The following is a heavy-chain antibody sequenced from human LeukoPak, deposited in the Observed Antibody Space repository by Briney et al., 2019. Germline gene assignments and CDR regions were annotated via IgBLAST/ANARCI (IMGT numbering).Heavy chain of an antibody. CDR1: GYTFTSYG. D-gene: IGHD6-13*01. J-gene: IGHJ5*02. V-gene: IGHV1-18*01. Sequence: ASVKVSCKASGYTFTSYGISWVRQAPGQGLEWMGWISAYNGNTNYAQKLQGRVTMTTDTSTSTAYMELRSLRSDDTAVYYCARDRLIAAAGYNWFDPWGQGTLVTVSS. CDR2: ISAYNGNT. CDR3: ARDRLIAAAGYNWFDP.